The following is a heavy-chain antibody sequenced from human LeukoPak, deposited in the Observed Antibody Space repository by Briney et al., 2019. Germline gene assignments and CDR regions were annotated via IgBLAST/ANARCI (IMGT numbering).Heavy chain of an antibody. D-gene: IGHD6-13*01. Sequence: QAGGYLRLSCAASGFTFSSYAMSWVRQAPGKGLEWVSAIRGSGGCTYYADSVKGRFTISRDNSMNTLSLQMNSLRAEDTALYYCAKSSSWTYHYLDYWGQGALVTVSS. J-gene: IGHJ4*02. CDR2: IRGSGGCT. V-gene: IGHV3-23*01. CDR3: AKSSSWTYHYLDY. CDR1: GFTFSSYA.